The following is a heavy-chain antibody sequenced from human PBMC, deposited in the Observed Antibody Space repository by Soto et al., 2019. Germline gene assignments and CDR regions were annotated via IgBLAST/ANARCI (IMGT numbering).Heavy chain of an antibody. Sequence: SETLSLTCTVSGGSISTYFWTWIRQPPGKGLEWIGYIYYSGSPNFNPSLKSRVAISVDTSKNQFSLNLRSVTAADTAVYYCARRTWGMDVWGQGTTVTVSS. CDR2: IYYSGSP. D-gene: IGHD2-8*01. CDR1: GGSISTYF. V-gene: IGHV4-59*12. J-gene: IGHJ6*02. CDR3: ARRTWGMDV.